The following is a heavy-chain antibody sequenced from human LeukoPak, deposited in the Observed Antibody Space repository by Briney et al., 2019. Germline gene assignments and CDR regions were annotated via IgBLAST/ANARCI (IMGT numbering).Heavy chain of an antibody. CDR2: INPNSGGT. J-gene: IGHJ5*02. CDR1: GYTFTGYY. D-gene: IGHD2-15*01. CDR3: AGVAVVATLGWFDP. Sequence: ASVKVSCKASGYTFTGYYLHWVRQAPGQGLEWMGWINPNSGGTNYAQKFQGRVTMTRDTSIRTAYMELSRLRSDDTAVYYCAGVAVVATLGWFDPWGQGTLVTVSS. V-gene: IGHV1-2*02.